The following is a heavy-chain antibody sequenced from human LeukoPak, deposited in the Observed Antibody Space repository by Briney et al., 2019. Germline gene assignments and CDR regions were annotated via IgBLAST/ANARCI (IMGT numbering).Heavy chain of an antibody. D-gene: IGHD3-22*01. V-gene: IGHV3-48*01. CDR2: ISNSSSTI. Sequence: GGSLRLSCAASGFTFSDFTMNWVRQAPGKRLEWVSFISNSSSTIYYADSVKGRFTISRDNSKNTLYLQMNSLRAEDTAVYYCAKGEGNYYDSSGYYPFDYWGQGTLVTVSS. J-gene: IGHJ4*02. CDR1: GFTFSDFT. CDR3: AKGEGNYYDSSGYYPFDY.